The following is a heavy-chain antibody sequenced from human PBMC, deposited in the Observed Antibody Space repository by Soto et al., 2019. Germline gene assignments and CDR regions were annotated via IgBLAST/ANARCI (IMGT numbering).Heavy chain of an antibody. D-gene: IGHD1-26*01. J-gene: IGHJ3*02. CDR1: GYSSSTYY. CDR3: VRGQTVGRTVGAFDI. Sequence: EVQLVQSGAEVKKPGESLKISCKGSGYSSSTYYIGWVRQMPGKGLECMGIIYPGDSDTRYSPSFQGQVLISVDKAISTAYLHWGSLESSDTAVYYCVRGQTVGRTVGAFDIWGQGTVVTVPS. V-gene: IGHV5-51*01. CDR2: IYPGDSDT.